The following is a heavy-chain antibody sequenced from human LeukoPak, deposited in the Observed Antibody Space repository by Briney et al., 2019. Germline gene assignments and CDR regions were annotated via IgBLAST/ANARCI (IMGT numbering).Heavy chain of an antibody. J-gene: IGHJ6*02. CDR3: AHCRSTGCYAGIGYYYGMDV. CDR1: GFTVSTNY. V-gene: IGHV3-66*01. Sequence: GGSLRLSCAASGFTVSTNYMSWVRQAPGKGLEWVSIIYSGGITYYADSVKGRFTISRDNSKNRLYLQMNSLRAEDTAVYYCAHCRSTGCYAGIGYYYGMDVWGQGTTVTVSS. CDR2: IYSGGIT. D-gene: IGHD2-2*01.